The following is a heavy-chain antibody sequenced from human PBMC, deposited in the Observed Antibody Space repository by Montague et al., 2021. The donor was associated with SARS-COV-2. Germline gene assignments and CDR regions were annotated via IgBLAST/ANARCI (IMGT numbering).Heavy chain of an antibody. J-gene: IGHJ2*01. CDR3: ARLPPTGRWYLDL. V-gene: IGHV4-61*07. Sequence: CHLLRANYNPSLKSLVAISVDTSKNQFSLSLRSVTAADTALYYCARLPPTGRWYLDLWGRGTLVTVSS. CDR2: CHLLRA. D-gene: IGHD2-8*02.